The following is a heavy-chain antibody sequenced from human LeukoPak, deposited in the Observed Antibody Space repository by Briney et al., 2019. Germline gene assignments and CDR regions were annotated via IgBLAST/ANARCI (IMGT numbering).Heavy chain of an antibody. CDR3: ATASQLGSYNWLDP. CDR1: GASFSNSY. V-gene: IGHV4-34*01. Sequence: SETLSLTCAVYGASFSNSYWSWIRQPPGKGLEWIGEIDHTRNTKYNPSLKGRVTISLDTSKNQFSLDLTSVTATDTAVYYCATASQLGSYNWLDPWGQGTLVTVSS. J-gene: IGHJ5*02. D-gene: IGHD1-1*01. CDR2: IDHTRNT.